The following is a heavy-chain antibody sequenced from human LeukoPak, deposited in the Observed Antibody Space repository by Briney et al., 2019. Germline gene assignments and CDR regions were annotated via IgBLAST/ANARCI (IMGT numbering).Heavy chain of an antibody. CDR2: IGTAGDT. J-gene: IGHJ6*02. CDR3: ARRGTYYDILTGYYLRTGGMDV. D-gene: IGHD3-9*01. V-gene: IGHV3-13*01. Sequence: GRSLRLSCAASGFTFSSYDMHWVRQATGKGLEWVSAIGTAGDTYYPGSVKGRFTISRENAKNSLYLQMNSLRAGDTAVYYCARRGTYYDILTGYYLRTGGMDVWGQGTTVTVSS. CDR1: GFTFSSYD.